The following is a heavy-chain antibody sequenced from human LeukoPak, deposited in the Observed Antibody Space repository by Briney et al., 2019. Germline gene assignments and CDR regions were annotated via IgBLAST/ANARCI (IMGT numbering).Heavy chain of an antibody. J-gene: IGHJ4*02. CDR3: ARDLVTDYYHHYFDY. V-gene: IGHV4-59*01. CDR1: GGSISSYY. D-gene: IGHD3-9*01. CDR2: IYYSGST. Sequence: PSETLSLTCTVSGGSISSYYWSWIRQPPGKGLEWIGYIYYSGSTNYNPSLKSRVTISVDTSKNQFSLKLSSVTAADTAIYYCARDLVTDYYHHYFDYWGQGTLVTVSS.